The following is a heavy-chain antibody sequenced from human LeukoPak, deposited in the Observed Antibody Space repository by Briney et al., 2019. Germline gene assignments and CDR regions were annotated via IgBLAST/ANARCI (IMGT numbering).Heavy chain of an antibody. Sequence: PGGSLRLSCTASGFTFSSYWMSWVRQAPGKGLEWVAYIKQDGSEKYYVDSVKGRFTISRDNAKNSLYLQMNSLRAEDTAVYYCARGISVLMVYAIGTSYYFDYWGQGTLVTVSS. D-gene: IGHD2-8*01. CDR3: ARGISVLMVYAIGTSYYFDY. V-gene: IGHV3-7*04. CDR1: GFTFSSYW. J-gene: IGHJ4*02. CDR2: IKQDGSEK.